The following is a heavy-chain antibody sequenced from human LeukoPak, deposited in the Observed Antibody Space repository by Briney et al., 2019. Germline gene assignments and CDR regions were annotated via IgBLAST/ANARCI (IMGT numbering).Heavy chain of an antibody. Sequence: PGGSLRLSCAASGFTFDDYAMHWVRQAPGKGLEWVSGISWNSGSIGYADSVKGRFTISRDNAKNSLYLQMNSPRAEDTALYYCAKSGYQLLYHNFDYWGQGTLVTVSS. J-gene: IGHJ4*02. V-gene: IGHV3-9*01. CDR1: GFTFDDYA. CDR3: AKSGYQLLYHNFDY. CDR2: ISWNSGSI. D-gene: IGHD2-2*02.